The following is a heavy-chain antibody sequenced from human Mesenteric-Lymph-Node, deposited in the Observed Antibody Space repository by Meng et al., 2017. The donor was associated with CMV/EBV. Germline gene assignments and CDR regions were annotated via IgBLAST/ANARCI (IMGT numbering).Heavy chain of an antibody. D-gene: IGHD3-16*01. V-gene: IGHV3-74*01. CDR1: GFTFSSYW. CDR3: VRAGGGPGGFDY. J-gene: IGHJ4*02. Sequence: GGSLRLSCAASGFTFSSYWMHWVRQAPGKGLMWVSRINTDMTNTNYVDSAKGRFAISRDNAKNTLYLQMNSLRAEDTAVYYCVRAGGGPGGFDYWGQGALVTVSS. CDR2: INTDMTNT.